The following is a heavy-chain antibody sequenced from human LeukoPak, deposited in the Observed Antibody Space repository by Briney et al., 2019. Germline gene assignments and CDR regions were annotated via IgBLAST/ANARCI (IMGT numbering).Heavy chain of an antibody. Sequence: GSLRLSCAASGFTFSNYAMSWVRQAPGKGLEWASVISGSGGSTYYADSVKGRFTISRDNSKNTLYLQMNSLRAEDTAVYYCAKSRPLVLLPAAYAFDIWGQGTMVTVSS. CDR2: ISGSGGST. J-gene: IGHJ3*02. D-gene: IGHD2-2*01. CDR3: AKSRPLVLLPAAYAFDI. CDR1: GFTFSNYA. V-gene: IGHV3-23*01.